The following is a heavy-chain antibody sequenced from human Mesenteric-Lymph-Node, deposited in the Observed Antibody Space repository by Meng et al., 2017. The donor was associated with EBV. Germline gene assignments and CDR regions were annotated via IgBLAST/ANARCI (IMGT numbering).Heavy chain of an antibody. V-gene: IGHV4-39*07. J-gene: IGHJ4*02. D-gene: IGHD3-22*01. CDR2: MYYSGST. CDR3: ARVSSGYLDYYFDY. Sequence: QVTLQESGPGPVKPSETLSLTCTVSGDSISSSSYYWGWIRQPPGKGLEWIASMYYSGSTHYDPSLKSRITISLDTSKNQFSLKLSSVTAADTAVYYCARVSSGYLDYYFDYWGQGTLVTASS. CDR1: GDSISSSSYY.